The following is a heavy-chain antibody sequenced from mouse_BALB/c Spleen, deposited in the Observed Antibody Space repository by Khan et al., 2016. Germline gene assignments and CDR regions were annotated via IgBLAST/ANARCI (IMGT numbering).Heavy chain of an antibody. J-gene: IGHJ4*01. CDR3: ARRGYGSSRYAMDY. CDR2: ISYSGST. D-gene: IGHD1-1*01. V-gene: IGHV3-2*02. Sequence: EVQLQESGPGLVKPSQSLSLTCTVTGYSITSDYARNWIRQFPGNKLEWMGYISYSGSTSYNPSLKSRISITRDTSKNQFFLQLNSVTTEDKAASYCARRGYGSSRYAMDYWGQGTSVTVSS. CDR1: GYSITSDYA.